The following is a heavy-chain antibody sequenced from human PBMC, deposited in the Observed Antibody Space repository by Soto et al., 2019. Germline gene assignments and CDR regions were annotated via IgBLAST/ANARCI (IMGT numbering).Heavy chain of an antibody. CDR3: ARDLSPHFDWLLAYYYYGMDV. Sequence: GGSLRLSCAASGFTFSSYGMHWVRQAPGKGLEWVAVIWYDGSNKYYADSVKGRFTISRDNSKNTLYLQMNSLRAEDTAVYYCARDLSPHFDWLLAYYYYGMDVWGQGTTVTVSS. CDR1: GFTFSSYG. J-gene: IGHJ6*02. V-gene: IGHV3-33*01. D-gene: IGHD3-9*01. CDR2: IWYDGSNK.